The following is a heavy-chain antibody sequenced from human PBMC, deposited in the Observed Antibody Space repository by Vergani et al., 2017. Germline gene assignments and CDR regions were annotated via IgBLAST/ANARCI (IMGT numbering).Heavy chain of an antibody. CDR3: ARSRPYLTSGSCPAI. V-gene: IGHV4-61*02. CDR2: IHTGGST. D-gene: IGHD1-26*01. Sequence: QVKLQESGPGLLKPSQTLSLTCTVSGESIRSGSHYWSWIRQPAGKGPEWIGHIHTGGSTDLNPSFKSRVSISVDTSKSQFSLKLNSVTVADTAVYYCARSRPYLTSGSCPAIWGQGTLVTGSS. CDR1: GESIRSGSHY. J-gene: IGHJ4*02.